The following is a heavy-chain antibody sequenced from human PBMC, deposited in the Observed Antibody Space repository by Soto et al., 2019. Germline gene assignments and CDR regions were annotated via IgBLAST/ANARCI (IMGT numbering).Heavy chain of an antibody. CDR3: AKDGQHGSGSDYSLYGMDV. D-gene: IGHD3-10*01. Sequence: QVQLVESGGGVVQPGRSLRLSCAASGFTFSSYGMHWVRQAPGKGLEWVAVISYDGSNKYYADSVKGRFTISRDNSKNTLYLQMNSLRAEETAVYYCAKDGQHGSGSDYSLYGMDVWGQGTTVTVSS. J-gene: IGHJ6*02. V-gene: IGHV3-30*18. CDR2: ISYDGSNK. CDR1: GFTFSSYG.